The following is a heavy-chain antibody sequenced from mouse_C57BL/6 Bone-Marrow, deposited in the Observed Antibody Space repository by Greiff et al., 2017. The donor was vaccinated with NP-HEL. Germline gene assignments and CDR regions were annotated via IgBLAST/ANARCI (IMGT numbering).Heavy chain of an antibody. CDR2: IDPENGDT. Sequence: VQLQQSGAELVRPGASVKLSCTASGFNIKDDYMHWVKQRPEQGLEWIGRIDPENGDTEYASKFQGKATITADTSSNTAYLQLSSLTSEDTAVYYGTTCYCLAWFAYWGQGTLVTVSA. J-gene: IGHJ3*01. CDR3: TTCYCLAWFAY. D-gene: IGHD2-12*01. CDR1: GFNIKDDY. V-gene: IGHV14-4*01.